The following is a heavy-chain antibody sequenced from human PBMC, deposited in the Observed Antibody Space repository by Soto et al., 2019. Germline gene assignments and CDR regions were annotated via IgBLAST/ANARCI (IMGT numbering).Heavy chain of an antibody. V-gene: IGHV1-69*02. CDR3: ASLEADVGYWYFEL. Sequence: QVQLVQSGAEVKKPGSSVKVSCKASGGTFSSYTISWVRQAPGQGREWMGRIIPILGIANYAQKFQGRVTITADKSTSTAYMELSSLRSEDTAVYYCASLEADVGYWYFELWGRGTLVTVSS. D-gene: IGHD2-15*01. J-gene: IGHJ2*01. CDR2: IIPILGIA. CDR1: GGTFSSYT.